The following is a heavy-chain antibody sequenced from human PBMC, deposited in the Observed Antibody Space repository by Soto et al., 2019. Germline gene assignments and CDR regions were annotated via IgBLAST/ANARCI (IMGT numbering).Heavy chain of an antibody. D-gene: IGHD2-2*03. CDR2: ISYDGANK. CDR3: TRGGYCNSTSCYRCGMDV. J-gene: IGHJ6*02. CDR1: GFTFSSYA. V-gene: IGHV3-30-3*01. Sequence: ESGGGVVQPGRSLRLSCAASGFTFSSYAMHWVRQAPGKGLEWVAVISYDGANKYYADSVKGRFTISRDSSKNTLYLQMNSLRVEDTAVYFCTRGGYCNSTSCYRCGMDVWGQGTTVTVSS.